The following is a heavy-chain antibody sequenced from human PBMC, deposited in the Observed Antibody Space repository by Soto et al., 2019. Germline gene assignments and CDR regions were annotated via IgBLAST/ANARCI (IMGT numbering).Heavy chain of an antibody. D-gene: IGHD6-13*01. V-gene: IGHV3-20*04. CDR3: AREQQLVLSPHFDY. Sequence: PGESLKISCAASGFTFEDYGMSWVRQLPGKGLQWVAGINWNGRTRDYVDSVRGRFTISRDDANSHVYLDMNDVRSEDTAAYYCAREQQLVLSPHFDYWGQGTLVTVSS. J-gene: IGHJ4*02. CDR2: INWNGRTR. CDR1: GFTFEDYG.